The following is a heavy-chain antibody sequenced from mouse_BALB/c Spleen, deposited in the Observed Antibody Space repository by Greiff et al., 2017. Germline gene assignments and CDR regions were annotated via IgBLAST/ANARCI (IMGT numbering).Heavy chain of an antibody. Sequence: QVQLQQSGPELVKPGASVKISCKASGYAFSSSWMNWVKQRPGQGLEWIGRIYPGDGDTNYNGKFKGKATLTADKSSSTAYMQLSSLTSVDSAVYFCASHDGGYAMDYWGQGTSVTVSS. V-gene: IGHV1-82*01. CDR2: IYPGDGDT. CDR3: ASHDGGYAMDY. D-gene: IGHD2-12*01. J-gene: IGHJ4*01. CDR1: GYAFSSSW.